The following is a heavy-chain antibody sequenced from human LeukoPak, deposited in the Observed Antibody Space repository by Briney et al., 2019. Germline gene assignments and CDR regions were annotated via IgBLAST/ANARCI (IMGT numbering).Heavy chain of an antibody. Sequence: GGSLRLSCAASGFTVSSNYMNWVRQAPGKGLEWVSVINSGGNAYYAASVEGRFTISRDNSKDMLYLQMNSLRADDTAVYYCARSQGGTMSLRHFDLWGRGTLVTVSS. D-gene: IGHD3-22*01. CDR1: GFTVSSNY. CDR2: INSGGNA. V-gene: IGHV3-53*01. CDR3: ARSQGGTMSLRHFDL. J-gene: IGHJ2*01.